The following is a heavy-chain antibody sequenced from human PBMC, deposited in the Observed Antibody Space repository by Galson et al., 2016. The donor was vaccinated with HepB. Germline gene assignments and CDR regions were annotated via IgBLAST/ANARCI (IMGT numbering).Heavy chain of an antibody. J-gene: IGHJ4*02. V-gene: IGHV3-33*01. Sequence: LRLSCAASGFTFSSFGMHWVRQAPGKGLEWVAVIWYDGSNKYYADSVKGRFTISRDNSKNTLYLQMNSLRAEDAAVYYCARDAQWPGYYFDYWGQGTLVTVSS. CDR1: GFTFSSFG. CDR3: ARDAQWPGYYFDY. CDR2: IWYDGSNK. D-gene: IGHD6-19*01.